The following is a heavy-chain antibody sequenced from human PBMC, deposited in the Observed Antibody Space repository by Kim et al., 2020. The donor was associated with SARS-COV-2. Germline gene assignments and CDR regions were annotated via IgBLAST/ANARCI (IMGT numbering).Heavy chain of an antibody. D-gene: IGHD6-19*01. CDR3: SRLSSINGWPFVY. V-gene: IGHV4-59*08. Sequence: SETLSLTCTISGASIISDYWTWIRQSPGKGLEWIGYISYNKRTGYNPSLKSRLSMSLVTSRNQLSLKLHSVTAAATAVFYCSRLSSINGWPFVYWAQGTL. J-gene: IGHJ4*02. CDR2: ISYNKRT. CDR1: GASIISDY.